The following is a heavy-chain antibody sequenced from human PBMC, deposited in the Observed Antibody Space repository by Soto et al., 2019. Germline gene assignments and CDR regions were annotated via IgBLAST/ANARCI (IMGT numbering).Heavy chain of an antibody. V-gene: IGHV3-30-3*01. Sequence: QVQLVESGGGVVQPGRSLRLSCAASGFTFSSYAMHWVRQAPGKGLEWVAVISYDGSNKYYADSVKGRFTISRDNSKNTLYLQMNSLRAEDTAVYYCASDYDSSGYGGWGQGTLVTVSS. CDR1: GFTFSSYA. CDR2: ISYDGSNK. J-gene: IGHJ4*02. CDR3: ASDYDSSGYGG. D-gene: IGHD3-22*01.